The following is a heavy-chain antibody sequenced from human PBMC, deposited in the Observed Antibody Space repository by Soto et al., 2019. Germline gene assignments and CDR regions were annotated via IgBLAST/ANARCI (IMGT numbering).Heavy chain of an antibody. J-gene: IGHJ4*02. V-gene: IGHV1-3*01. CDR2: INAGNGNT. D-gene: IGHD5-12*01. CDR1: GYTFTSYA. CDR3: ARGVDPVATTDY. Sequence: GASVKVSCKASGYTFTSYAMHWVRQAPGQRLEWMGWINAGNGNTKYSQKFQGRVTITRDTSASTAYMELSSLRSEDTAVYYCARGVDPVATTDYWGQGTLVTVSS.